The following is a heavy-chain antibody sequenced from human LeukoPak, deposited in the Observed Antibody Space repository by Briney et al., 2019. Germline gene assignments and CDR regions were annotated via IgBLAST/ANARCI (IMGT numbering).Heavy chain of an antibody. D-gene: IGHD6-13*01. CDR1: GLTFSSYA. CDR2: ISGSGGST. J-gene: IGHJ4*02. CDR3: ARAKSSSWYYFDY. V-gene: IGHV3-23*01. Sequence: GGSLRLSCAASGLTFSSYAMSWVRQAPGKGLEWVSTISGSGGSTYYADSVKGRFTISRDNSKNTLYLQMNSLRAEDTAVYYCARAKSSSWYYFDYWGQGTLVTVSS.